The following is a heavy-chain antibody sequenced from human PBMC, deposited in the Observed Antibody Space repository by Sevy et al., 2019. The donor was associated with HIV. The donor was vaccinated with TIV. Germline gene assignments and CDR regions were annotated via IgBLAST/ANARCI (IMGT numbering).Heavy chain of an antibody. CDR3: ARNTYYLDSTGFGAFDI. V-gene: IGHV3-20*01. Sequence: GGSLRLSCAASGFTFDDYAMSWVRQAPGKGLEWVSVINWKTDNVGYADSVKGRFTISRDNAKRSLYLQMNSLRPEDTALYHCARNTYYLDSTGFGAFDIWGQGIMVTVSS. D-gene: IGHD3-22*01. J-gene: IGHJ3*02. CDR2: INWKTDNV. CDR1: GFTFDDYA.